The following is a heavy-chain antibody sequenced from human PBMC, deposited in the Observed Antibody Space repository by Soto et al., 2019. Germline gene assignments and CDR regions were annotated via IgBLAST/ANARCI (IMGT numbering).Heavy chain of an antibody. CDR3: ARHYSQWLPL. Sequence: PSETLSLTCTVSGGSLSNYFWSWIRQPPGKGLEWIGYIYYSGSTNYNPSLKSRVTISVDTSKNQFSLKLSSVTAADTAVYYCARHYSQWLPLWGQGTLVTVSS. CDR2: IYYSGST. V-gene: IGHV4-59*08. J-gene: IGHJ4*02. CDR1: GGSLSNYF. D-gene: IGHD6-19*01.